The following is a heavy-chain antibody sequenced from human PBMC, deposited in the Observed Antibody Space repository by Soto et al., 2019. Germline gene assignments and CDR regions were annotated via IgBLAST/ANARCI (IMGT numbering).Heavy chain of an antibody. J-gene: IGHJ4*02. CDR2: IYYSGST. CDR1: GGSISSSSYY. V-gene: IGHV4-39*01. CDR3: ASIAARPD. Sequence: SETLSLTCTVSGGSISSSSYYWGWIRQPPGKGLEWIGSIYYSGSTYYNPSLKSRVTISVDTSKNQFSLKLSSVTAADTAVYYCASIAARPDWGQGTLVTVSS. D-gene: IGHD6-6*01.